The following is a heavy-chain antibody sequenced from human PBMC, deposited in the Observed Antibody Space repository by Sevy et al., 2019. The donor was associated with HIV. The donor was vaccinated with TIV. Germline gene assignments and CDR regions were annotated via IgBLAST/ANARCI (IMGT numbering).Heavy chain of an antibody. CDR2: INTNRGDKGK. CDR3: ARGVYDVWSGYSAPYFDY. D-gene: IGHD3-3*01. V-gene: IGHV1-2*02. J-gene: IGHJ4*02. Sequence: ASVKVSCKTSGYTLTDNYIHWVRQAPGQGLEWMGWINTNRGDKGKKHAQKFQGRFTMTSDRSINTVYMELTRLSPDDTAVYYCARGVYDVWSGYSAPYFDYWGQGTLVTVSS. CDR1: GYTLTDNY.